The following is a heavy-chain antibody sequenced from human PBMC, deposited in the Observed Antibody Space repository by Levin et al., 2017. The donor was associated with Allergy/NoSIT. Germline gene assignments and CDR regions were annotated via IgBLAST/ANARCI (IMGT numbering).Heavy chain of an antibody. J-gene: IGHJ6*02. CDR1: GFTFSSYS. CDR3: ARFTMIVVPYYYGMDV. CDR2: ISSSSSYI. D-gene: IGHD3-22*01. V-gene: IGHV3-21*01. Sequence: PGGSLRLSCAASGFTFSSYSMNWVRQAPGKGLEWVSSISSSSSYIYYADSVKGRFTISRDNAKNSLYLQMNSLRAEDTAVYYCARFTMIVVPYYYGMDVWGQGTTVTVSS.